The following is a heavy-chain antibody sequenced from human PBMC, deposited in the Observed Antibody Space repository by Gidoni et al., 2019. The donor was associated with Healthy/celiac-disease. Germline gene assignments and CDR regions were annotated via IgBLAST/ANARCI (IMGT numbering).Heavy chain of an antibody. J-gene: IGHJ3*02. V-gene: IGHV4-39*07. Sequence: QLQLQESGPGLAKPSETLSLTCAVSGGSIGSSSYYWGWIRQPPGKRPEWIGSMFYSGGTHYNPSVKSRVTISLDTSKNQFSLKLSSVTAADTAMYYCARVKAYYDFPRGAFDIWGQGTMVTVSS. CDR3: ARVKAYYDFPRGAFDI. D-gene: IGHD3-3*01. CDR1: GGSIGSSSYY. CDR2: MFYSGGT.